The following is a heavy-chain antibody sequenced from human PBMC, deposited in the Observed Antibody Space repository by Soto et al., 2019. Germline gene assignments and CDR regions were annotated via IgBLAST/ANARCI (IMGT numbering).Heavy chain of an antibody. V-gene: IGHV3-48*01. D-gene: IGHD2-2*01. J-gene: IGHJ6*03. CDR2: ISSSSSTI. Sequence: ESGGGLVQPGGSLRLSCAASGFTFSSYSMNWVRQAPGKGLEWVSYISSSSSTIYYADSVKGRFTISRDNAKNSLYLQMNSLRVEDTAVYYCARGGCSSTSCYVWYYYYYMDVWGKGTTVTVSS. CDR1: GFTFSSYS. CDR3: ARGGCSSTSCYVWYYYYYMDV.